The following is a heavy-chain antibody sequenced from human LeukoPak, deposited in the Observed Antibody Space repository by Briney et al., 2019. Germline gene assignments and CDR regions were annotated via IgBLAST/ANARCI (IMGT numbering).Heavy chain of an antibody. CDR1: GFTFSSYE. V-gene: IGHV3-7*03. Sequence: GGSLRLSCAASGFTFSSYEMNWVRQAPGKGLEYMASIKQDGSETYYVDSVKGRFTISRDNAKDSLDLQMNNLRAEDTAVYYCAALIIGRPFDYWGQGTLVIVSS. CDR2: IKQDGSET. CDR3: AALIIGRPFDY. D-gene: IGHD1-26*01. J-gene: IGHJ4*02.